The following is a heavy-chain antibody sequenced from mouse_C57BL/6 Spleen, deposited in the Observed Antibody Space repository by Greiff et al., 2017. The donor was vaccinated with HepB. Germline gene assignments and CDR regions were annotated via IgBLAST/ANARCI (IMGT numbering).Heavy chain of an antibody. CDR2: IDPSDSYT. D-gene: IGHD1-1*01. CDR3: ARKDYYYGSYWYFDV. V-gene: IGHV1-69*01. Sequence: VQLQQPGAELVMPGASVKLSCKASGYTFTSYWMHWVKQRPGQGLEWIGEIDPSDSYTNYNQKFKGKSTLTVDKSSSTAYMQLSSLTSEDSAVYYCARKDYYYGSYWYFDVWGTGTTVTVSS. CDR1: GYTFTSYW. J-gene: IGHJ1*03.